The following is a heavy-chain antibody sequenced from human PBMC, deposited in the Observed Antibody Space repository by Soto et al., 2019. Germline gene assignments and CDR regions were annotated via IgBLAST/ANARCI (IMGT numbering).Heavy chain of an antibody. CDR3: ARDRNPDTVVVPAAVYGMDV. CDR2: ISSSSSYI. D-gene: IGHD2-2*01. J-gene: IGHJ6*02. Sequence: GGSLRLSCAASGFTFSSYSMNWVRQAPGKGLEWVSSISSSSSYIYYADSVKGRFTISRDNAKNSLYLQMNSLRAEDTAVYYCARDRNPDTVVVPAAVYGMDVWGQGTTVTVSS. CDR1: GFTFSSYS. V-gene: IGHV3-21*01.